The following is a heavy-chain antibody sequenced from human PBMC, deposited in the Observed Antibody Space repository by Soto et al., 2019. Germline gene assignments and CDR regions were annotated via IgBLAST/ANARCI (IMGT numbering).Heavy chain of an antibody. V-gene: IGHV3-23*01. J-gene: IGHJ3*01. Sequence: EVKLLESGGHLAQPGGSLRLSCVVSGLPVRSNGMSWVRQAPGKGLEWVSSINAIGGTTFYADSVKGRFTISRDKSDNTLYLQMTNVRVGDTAVYFCASGEYGVLDFWGQGTMVTVSS. D-gene: IGHD7-27*01. CDR1: GLPVRSNG. CDR3: ASGEYGVLDF. CDR2: INAIGGTT.